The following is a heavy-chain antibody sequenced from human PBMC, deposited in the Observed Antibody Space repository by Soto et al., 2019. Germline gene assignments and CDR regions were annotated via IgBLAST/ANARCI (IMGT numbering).Heavy chain of an antibody. CDR1: GFTFTSYG. V-gene: IGHV3-30*18. CDR2: ISYDGRTK. D-gene: IGHD2-21*01. J-gene: IGHJ4*02. Sequence: GGSLRLSCAASGFTFTSYGMHWVRQAPGKGLEWVAVISYDGRTKYYGDSVKGRFIISRDTSRNTLYLQMNSLRVEDTAMFYCAKESGGRIPTRTFDYWGQGTLVTVSS. CDR3: AKESGGRIPTRTFDY.